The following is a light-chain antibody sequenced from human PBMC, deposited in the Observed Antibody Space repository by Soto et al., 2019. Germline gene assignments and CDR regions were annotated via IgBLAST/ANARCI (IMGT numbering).Light chain of an antibody. J-gene: IGKJ2*01. CDR1: QSVSSTY. Sequence: EIVLTQSPGTLSLSPGERATLSCRASQSVSSTYLAWYQQKPGQAPRLLIYGASSRATGIPDRFSGSGSGTEFTLAISRLEPEDFAVYYCQQYDTSPTTFGQRTKVQIK. CDR2: GAS. V-gene: IGKV3-20*01. CDR3: QQYDTSPTT.